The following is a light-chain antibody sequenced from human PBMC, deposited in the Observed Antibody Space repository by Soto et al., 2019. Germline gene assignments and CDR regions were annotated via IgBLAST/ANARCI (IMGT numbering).Light chain of an antibody. V-gene: IGKV3-20*01. CDR1: QSVSSSY. J-gene: IGKJ1*01. Sequence: EIVLTQSPGTLSLSPGERATLSCRASQSVSSSYLVWYQQKPGQAPRLLIFGASSRATGIPDRFSGSGSGTDFTLTISRQEPEDFAVYYCQQYDSSSWTFGQGTKVEIK. CDR2: GAS. CDR3: QQYDSSSWT.